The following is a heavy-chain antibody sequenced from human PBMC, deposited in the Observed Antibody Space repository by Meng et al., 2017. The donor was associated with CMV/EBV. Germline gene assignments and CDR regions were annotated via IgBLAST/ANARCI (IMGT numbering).Heavy chain of an antibody. V-gene: IGHV4-34*01. CDR3: AQKIRGHFDY. D-gene: IGHD3-10*01. J-gene: IGHJ4*02. CDR1: GGSFSGYY. CDR2: INHSGST. Sequence: LSLTCAVYGGSFSGYYWSWIRQPPRKGLEWIGEINHSGSTNYNPSLKSRVTISVDTSKNQFSLKLSSVTAADTAVYYCAQKIRGHFDYWGQGTLVTVSS.